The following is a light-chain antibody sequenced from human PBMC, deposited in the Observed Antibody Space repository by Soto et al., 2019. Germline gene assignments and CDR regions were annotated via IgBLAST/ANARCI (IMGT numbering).Light chain of an antibody. CDR1: QSVSSNY. V-gene: IGKV3-20*01. CDR2: GAS. J-gene: IGKJ1*01. Sequence: EMGLTQSPGTLSLSPGERATLSCRASQSVSSNYLAWYQLKPGQAPRLLIYGASSRATGIPDRFSGSGSGTDFTLTISSLDPEDFAVYYCHQRPSWPRTFGQGTKVDI. CDR3: HQRPSWPRT.